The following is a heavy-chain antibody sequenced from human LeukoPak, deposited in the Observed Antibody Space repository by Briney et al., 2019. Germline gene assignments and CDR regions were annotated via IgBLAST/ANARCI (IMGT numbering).Heavy chain of an antibody. Sequence: SVKVSCKASGGTLSNYAISWVRQAPGQGLEWMGGIIPIFGTANYAQKFQGRVTITADESTSTAYMELSSLRSEDTAVYYCARAYCSSTSCPFDYWGQGTLVTVSS. CDR1: GGTLSNYA. J-gene: IGHJ4*02. V-gene: IGHV1-69*13. CDR2: IIPIFGTA. CDR3: ARAYCSSTSCPFDY. D-gene: IGHD2-2*01.